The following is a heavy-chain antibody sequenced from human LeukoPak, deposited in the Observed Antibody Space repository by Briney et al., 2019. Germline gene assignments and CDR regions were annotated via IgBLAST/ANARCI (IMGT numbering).Heavy chain of an antibody. CDR2: FSWNSGII. D-gene: IGHD5/OR15-5a*01. CDR3: AKDLEGSTDP. V-gene: IGHV3-9*01. CDR1: GFIFDDHA. Sequence: PGRSLRLSCAASGFIFDDHAMHWVRQAPGKGLEWVSGFSWNSGIIGYGDSVKGRFTISRDNAKNSLYLQMNSLREEDTAVYYCAKDLEGSTDPWGQGTLVTVSS. J-gene: IGHJ5*02.